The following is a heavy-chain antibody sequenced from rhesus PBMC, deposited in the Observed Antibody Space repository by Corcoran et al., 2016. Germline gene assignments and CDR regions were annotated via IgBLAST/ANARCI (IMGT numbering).Heavy chain of an antibody. Sequence: EVRLVESGGGLVQPGGSLRLSCAASGFTFSDYYMRWVRQAPGKGPEWVGLIRSKCKGGTTENTASGKGRLTISRDDSKSSASLQRNSLKTEDTAVYDGVRDRLNNGLDSWGRGVVVTVSS. CDR3: VRDRLNNGLDS. CDR1: GFTFSDYY. J-gene: IGHJ6*01. CDR2: IRSKCKGGTT. V-gene: IGHV3-116*02.